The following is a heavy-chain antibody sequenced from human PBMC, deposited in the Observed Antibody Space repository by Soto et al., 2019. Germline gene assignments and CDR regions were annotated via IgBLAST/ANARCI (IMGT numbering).Heavy chain of an antibody. CDR2: ISYDGSNK. Sequence: QVQLVESGGGVVQPGRSLRLSCAASGFTFSSYAMHWVRQAPGKGLEWVAVISYDGSNKYYADSVKGRFTISRDNSKNTLYLQMNRLRAEDTAVYYCAREMATTHFDYWGQRTLVTVSS. CDR1: GFTFSSYA. V-gene: IGHV3-30-3*01. J-gene: IGHJ4*02. CDR3: AREMATTHFDY. D-gene: IGHD5-12*01.